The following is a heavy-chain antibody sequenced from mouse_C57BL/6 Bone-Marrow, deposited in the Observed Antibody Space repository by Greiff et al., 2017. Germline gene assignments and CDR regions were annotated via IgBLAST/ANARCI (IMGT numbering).Heavy chain of an antibody. CDR2: IYPGGGYT. CDR3: ARSDGYHAGWYVDV. Sequence: QVHVKQSGAELVRPGTSVKMSCKASGYTFTNYWIGWAKQRPGHGLEWIGDIYPGGGYTNYNEKFKGKATLTADKSSSTAYMQFSSLTSEDSAIYYCARSDGYHAGWYVDVWGTGTTVTVSS. J-gene: IGHJ1*03. D-gene: IGHD2-3*01. V-gene: IGHV1-63*01. CDR1: GYTFTNYW.